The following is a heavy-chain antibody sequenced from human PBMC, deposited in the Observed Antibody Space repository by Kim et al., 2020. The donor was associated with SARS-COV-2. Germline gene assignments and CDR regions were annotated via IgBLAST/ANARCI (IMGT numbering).Heavy chain of an antibody. J-gene: IGHJ3*02. D-gene: IGHD3-10*01. CDR3: AKLWFGESGAFDI. CDR2: INSDGSST. Sequence: GGSLRLFCAASGFTFSSYWMHWVRQAPGKGLVWVSRINSDGSSTSYADSVKGRFTISRDNAKNTLYLQMNSLRAEDTAVYYCAKLWFGESGAFDIWGQGTMVTVSS. V-gene: IGHV3-74*01. CDR1: GFTFSSYW.